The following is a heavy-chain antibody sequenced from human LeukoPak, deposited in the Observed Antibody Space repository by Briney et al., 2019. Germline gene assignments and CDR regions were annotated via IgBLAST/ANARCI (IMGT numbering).Heavy chain of an antibody. Sequence: ASVKVSCKASGYTFTGYYMHWVRQAPGQGLEWMGWIDPNSGGTNYAQKFQGRVTMTRDTSISTAYMELSRLRSDDTAVYYCARAFPVKAYYYYYMDVWGKGTTATISS. D-gene: IGHD3-16*02. V-gene: IGHV1-2*02. J-gene: IGHJ6*03. CDR2: IDPNSGGT. CDR1: GYTFTGYY. CDR3: ARAFPVKAYYYYYMDV.